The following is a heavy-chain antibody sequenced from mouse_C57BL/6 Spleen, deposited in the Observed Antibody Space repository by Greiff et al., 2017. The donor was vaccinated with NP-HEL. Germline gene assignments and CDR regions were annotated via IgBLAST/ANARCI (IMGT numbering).Heavy chain of an antibody. CDR1: GYSFTGYY. J-gene: IGHJ4*01. V-gene: IGHV1-42*01. CDR2: INPSTGGT. D-gene: IGHD2-14*01. Sequence: VQLQQSGPELVKPGASVKISCKASGYSFTGYYMNWVKQSPEKSLEWIGEINPSTGGTTYNQKFKAKATLTVDKSSSPAYMQLKSLTSEDSAVYYCARGYDPYYAMDYWGQGTSVTVSS. CDR3: ARGYDPYYAMDY.